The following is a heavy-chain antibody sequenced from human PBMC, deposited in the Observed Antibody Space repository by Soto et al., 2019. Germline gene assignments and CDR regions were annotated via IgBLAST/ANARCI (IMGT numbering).Heavy chain of an antibody. V-gene: IGHV1-18*01. CDR2: IATYNSNK. J-gene: IGHJ5*02. Sequence: HLVQSGPEVKKPGASVTVSCKTSGDTFTNFGLSWVRQAPGQGLEWMGWIATYNSNKNYAQKFQGRLTLTTDTSTSTVYMELKSLEYDDPAVYYCARVLRGVVNWFDPWGQGTLGTVSS. CDR1: GDTFTNFG. D-gene: IGHD3-10*01. CDR3: ARVLRGVVNWFDP.